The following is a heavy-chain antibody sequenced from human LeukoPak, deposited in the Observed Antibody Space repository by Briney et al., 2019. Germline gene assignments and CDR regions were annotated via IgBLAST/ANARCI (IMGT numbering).Heavy chain of an antibody. D-gene: IGHD1-26*01. Sequence: SETLSLTCTVSGGSISGDLCTWVAQPPGQGLKACGYIYYTGNTHHNPSLKSRVTISVDTSKNQFSLKLSSVTAADTAVYYCARGSWNYHYYMDVWGKGTTVTVSS. V-gene: IGHV4-59*12. CDR2: IYYTGNT. CDR3: ARGSWNYHYYMDV. CDR1: GGSISGDL. J-gene: IGHJ6*03.